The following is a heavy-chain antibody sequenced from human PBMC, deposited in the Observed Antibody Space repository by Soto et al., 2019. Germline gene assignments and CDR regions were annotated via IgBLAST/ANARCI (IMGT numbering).Heavy chain of an antibody. D-gene: IGHD3-22*01. J-gene: IGHJ6*02. Sequence: ASVKVSCKASGYTFTGYYMHWVRQAPGQGLEWMGWINPNSGGTNYAQKFQGRVTMTRDTSISTAYMELSRLRSDDTAGYYCARERGLLRVGEIVVVTNGMDVWGQGTTVTVSS. CDR2: INPNSGGT. V-gene: IGHV1-2*02. CDR1: GYTFTGYY. CDR3: ARERGLLRVGEIVVVTNGMDV.